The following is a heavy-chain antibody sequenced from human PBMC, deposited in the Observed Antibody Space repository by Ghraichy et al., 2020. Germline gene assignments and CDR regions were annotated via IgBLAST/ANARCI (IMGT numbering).Heavy chain of an antibody. J-gene: IGHJ4*02. Sequence: GESLNISCAASGFTFSSYAMSWVRQAPGKGLEWVSAISGSGGSTYYADSVKGRFTISRDNSKNTLYLQMNSLRAEDTAVYYCAKHKRITIFGVVPIDYWGQGTLVTVSS. V-gene: IGHV3-23*01. CDR1: GFTFSSYA. D-gene: IGHD3-3*01. CDR3: AKHKRITIFGVVPIDY. CDR2: ISGSGGST.